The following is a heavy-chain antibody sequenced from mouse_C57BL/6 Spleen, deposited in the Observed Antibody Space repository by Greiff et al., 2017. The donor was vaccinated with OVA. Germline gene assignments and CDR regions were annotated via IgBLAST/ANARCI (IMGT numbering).Heavy chain of an antibody. CDR3: TLWDEAD. J-gene: IGHJ3*01. CDR1: GFTFSNYW. V-gene: IGHV6-3*01. D-gene: IGHD4-1*01. CDR2: IRLKSDNYAT. Sequence: EVQLVESGGGLVQPGGSMKLSCVASGFTFSNYWMNWVRQSPEKGLEWVAQIRLKSDNYATHYAASVKGRFTISRDDSKSSVYLQMNNLRAEDTGIYYCTLWDEADWGQGTLVTVSA.